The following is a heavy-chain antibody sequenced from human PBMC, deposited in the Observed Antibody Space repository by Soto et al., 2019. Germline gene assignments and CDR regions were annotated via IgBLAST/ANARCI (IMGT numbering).Heavy chain of an antibody. J-gene: IGHJ4*02. CDR1: GYTLTELS. D-gene: IGHD2-21*02. Sequence: ASVKVFCKVSGYTLTELSMHWVRQAPGKGLEWMGGFDPEDGETIYAQKFLGRVTMTEDTSTDTAYMELSSLRSADTTVYDCATGRSDGYYYVYWGQGTLVTVSS. V-gene: IGHV1-24*01. CDR2: FDPEDGET. CDR3: ATGRSDGYYYVY.